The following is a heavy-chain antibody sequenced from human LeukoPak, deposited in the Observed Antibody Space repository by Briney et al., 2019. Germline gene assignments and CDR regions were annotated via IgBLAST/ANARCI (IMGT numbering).Heavy chain of an antibody. CDR1: GGSISSYY. J-gene: IGHJ4*02. CDR2: IYYSGST. D-gene: IGHD4-17*01. CDR3: ARQWNPIHYGDLFDY. Sequence: SETLSLTCTVSGGSISSYYWSWIRQPPGKGLEWIGYIYYSGSTNYNPSLKSRVTISVDTSKNQFSLKLSSVTAADTAVYYCARQWNPIHYGDLFDYWGQGTLVTVSS. V-gene: IGHV4-59*08.